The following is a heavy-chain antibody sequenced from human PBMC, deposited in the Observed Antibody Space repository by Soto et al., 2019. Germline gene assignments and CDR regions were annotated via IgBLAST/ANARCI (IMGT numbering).Heavy chain of an antibody. CDR2: INRSWSA. Sequence: SETLSLTCAVYGGSFSGYYWSWIRQPPGKGLEWIGDINRSWSANYNPSLKSRVTISVDTSKNQFSLKLGSVTAADTAVYYCARRLVRGVIDYWGHGTLVTVSS. CDR1: GGSFSGYY. CDR3: ARRLVRGVIDY. D-gene: IGHD3-10*01. J-gene: IGHJ4*01. V-gene: IGHV4-34*01.